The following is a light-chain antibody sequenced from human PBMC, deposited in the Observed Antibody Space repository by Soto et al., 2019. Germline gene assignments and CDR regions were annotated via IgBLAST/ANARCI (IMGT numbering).Light chain of an antibody. CDR3: SSYTSSSTLYV. Sequence: QSALTQPASVSGSPGPSITISCTGTSSDVGGYNYVYWYQQHPGKAPKLMIYDVSNRPSGVSNRFSGSKSGNTASLTISGLQGEDEADYYCSSYTSSSTLYVFGTWTKLTV. J-gene: IGLJ1*01. CDR1: SSDVGGYNY. CDR2: DVS. V-gene: IGLV2-14*01.